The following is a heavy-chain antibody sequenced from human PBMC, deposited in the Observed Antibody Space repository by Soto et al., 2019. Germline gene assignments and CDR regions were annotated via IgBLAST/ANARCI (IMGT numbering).Heavy chain of an antibody. Sequence: SETLSLTCTVSGGSVSSGSYYWSWIRQPPGKGLEWIGYIYYSGSTNYNPSLKSRVTISVDTSKNQFSLKLSSVTAADTAVYYCARSVWSGYYTLYYFDYWGQGTLVTVSS. CDR1: GGSVSSGSYY. CDR3: ARSVWSGYYTLYYFDY. CDR2: IYYSGST. D-gene: IGHD3-3*01. J-gene: IGHJ4*02. V-gene: IGHV4-61*01.